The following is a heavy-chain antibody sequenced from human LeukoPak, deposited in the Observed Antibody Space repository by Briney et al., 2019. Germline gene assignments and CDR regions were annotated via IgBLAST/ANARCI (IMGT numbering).Heavy chain of an antibody. CDR1: GGSISSSSYY. Sequence: SETLSLTCTVSGGSISSSSYYWGWIRQPPGEGLEYIVTVYYIGNTFYNPSLKSRVTISVDTSKNQFSLKLNSVTAADTAVYYCARVGRVAVGTYYFDCWGLGTLVTVSS. D-gene: IGHD6-19*01. CDR2: VYYIGNT. V-gene: IGHV4-39*07. CDR3: ARVGRVAVGTYYFDC. J-gene: IGHJ4*02.